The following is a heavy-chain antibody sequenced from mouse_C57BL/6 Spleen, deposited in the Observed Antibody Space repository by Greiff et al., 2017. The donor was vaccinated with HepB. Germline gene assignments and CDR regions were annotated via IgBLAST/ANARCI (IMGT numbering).Heavy chain of an antibody. CDR2: ISDGGSYT. J-gene: IGHJ3*01. Sequence: EVQVAESGGGLVKPGGSLKLSCAASGFTFSSYAMSWVRQTPEKRLEWVATISDGGSYTYYPDNVKGRFTISRDNAKNNLYLQMSHLKSEDTAMYYCARDSTTVVAPGFAYWGQGTLVTVSA. CDR1: GFTFSSYA. CDR3: ARDSTTVVAPGFAY. D-gene: IGHD1-1*01. V-gene: IGHV5-4*01.